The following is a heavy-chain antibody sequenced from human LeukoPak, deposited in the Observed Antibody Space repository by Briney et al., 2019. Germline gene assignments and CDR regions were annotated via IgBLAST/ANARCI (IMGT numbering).Heavy chain of an antibody. V-gene: IGHV1-18*01. J-gene: IGHJ6*03. CDR3: ARKYNWNGYMDV. D-gene: IGHD1-1*01. CDR1: GYTFTSYG. Sequence: ASVKVSCKASGYTFTSYGISWVRQAPGQGLEWMGWISAYNGNTNYAQKFQGRVTMTRNTSISTAYMELSSLRSEDTAVYYCARKYNWNGYMDVWGKGTTVTISS. CDR2: ISAYNGNT.